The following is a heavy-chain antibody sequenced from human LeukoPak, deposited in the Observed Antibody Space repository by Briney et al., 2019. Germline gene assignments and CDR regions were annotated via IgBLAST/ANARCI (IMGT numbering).Heavy chain of an antibody. J-gene: IGHJ4*02. CDR2: ISWNSGSI. D-gene: IGHD6-19*01. CDR1: GFMFDDYA. Sequence: GGSLRLSCAAPGFMFDDYAMHWVRQAPGKGLEWVSGISWNSGSIGYADSVKGRFTISRDNAKNSLYLQMNSLRAEDMALYYCAKGSSGWYGGYFDYWGQGTLVTVSS. CDR3: AKGSSGWYGGYFDY. V-gene: IGHV3-9*03.